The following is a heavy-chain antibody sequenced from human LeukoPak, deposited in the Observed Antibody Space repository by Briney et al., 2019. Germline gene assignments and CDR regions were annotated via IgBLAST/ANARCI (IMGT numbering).Heavy chain of an antibody. CDR1: GYTFTGYY. D-gene: IGHD2-2*01. V-gene: IGHV1-2*02. CDR3: ARDLYCSSTSCLYYYYGMDV. J-gene: IGHJ6*02. CDR2: INPNSGGT. Sequence: ASVKVSCKASGYTFTGYYMHWVRQAPGQGLEWMGWINPNSGGTNYAQKFQGRVTMTRDTSISTAYMELSRLRSDDTAVYYCARDLYCSSTSCLYYYYGMDVWGQGTTVTVSS.